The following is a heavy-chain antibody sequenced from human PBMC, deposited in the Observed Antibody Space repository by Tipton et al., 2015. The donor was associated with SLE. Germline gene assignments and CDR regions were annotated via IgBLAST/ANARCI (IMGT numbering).Heavy chain of an antibody. J-gene: IGHJ4*02. Sequence: TLSITCTVSGGSISSGSYYWSWLRQPAGKGLEWIGYIYTSGSTNYNPSLKSRVTISVDTSKNQFSLKLSSVTAADTAVYYCASLTVYSSSFDYWGQGTLVTVSS. D-gene: IGHD6-6*01. V-gene: IGHV4-61*09. CDR3: ASLTVYSSSFDY. CDR2: IYTSGST. CDR1: GGSISSGSYY.